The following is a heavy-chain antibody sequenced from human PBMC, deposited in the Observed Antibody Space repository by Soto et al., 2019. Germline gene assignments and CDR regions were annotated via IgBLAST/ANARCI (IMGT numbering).Heavy chain of an antibody. J-gene: IGHJ6*03. CDR3: TTGGTTGDYFYYYYYMDV. CDR2: IKSKTDGGTT. CDR1: GFTFSNAW. V-gene: IGHV3-15*01. Sequence: GGSLRLSCAASGFTFSNAWMSWVRQAPGKGLEWVGRIKSKTDGGTTDYAAPVKGRFTISRDDSKNTLYLQMNSLKTEDTAVYYCTTGGTTGDYFYYYYYMDVWGKGTTVTVSS. D-gene: IGHD4-17*01.